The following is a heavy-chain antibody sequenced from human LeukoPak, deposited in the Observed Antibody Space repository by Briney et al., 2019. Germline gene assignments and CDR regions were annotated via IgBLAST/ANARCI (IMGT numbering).Heavy chain of an antibody. CDR2: ISYDGSNK. D-gene: IGHD3-10*01. Sequence: GGSLRLSCAASGFTFSSYGMHWVRQAPGKGLEWVAVISYDGSNKYYADSVKGRFTISRDNSKNTLYLQMNSLRAEDTAVYYCAKLSYYGSGSYRRAAMDVWGQGTTVTVSS. CDR1: GFTFSSYG. CDR3: AKLSYYGSGSYRRAAMDV. V-gene: IGHV3-30*18. J-gene: IGHJ6*02.